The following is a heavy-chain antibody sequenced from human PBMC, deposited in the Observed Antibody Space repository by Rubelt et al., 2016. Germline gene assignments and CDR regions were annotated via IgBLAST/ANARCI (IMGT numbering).Heavy chain of an antibody. V-gene: IGHV4-59*01. Sequence: QLQLQESGPGLVKPSETLSLTCSVSGGSISTYYWSWIRQPPGKGPEWIAYIYYTGSTNYNPSLKSRVSISIDRSKNQFSLKLSSVTAADTAVDYCARQESCTNGVCSPFDYWGQGTLVTVSS. CDR2: IYYTGST. CDR3: ARQESCTNGVCSPFDY. CDR1: GGSISTYY. J-gene: IGHJ4*02. D-gene: IGHD2-8*01.